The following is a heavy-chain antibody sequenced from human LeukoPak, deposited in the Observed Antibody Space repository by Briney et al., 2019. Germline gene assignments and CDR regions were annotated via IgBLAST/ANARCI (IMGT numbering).Heavy chain of an antibody. CDR3: ARGGGVDTAMDY. Sequence: SETLSLTCAVYGGSFSGYYWSWIRQPPGKELEWIGEINHSGSTNYNPSLKSRVTISVDTSKNQFSLKLSSVTAADTAVYYCARGGGVDTAMDYWGQGTLVTVSS. V-gene: IGHV4-34*01. CDR1: GGSFSGYY. CDR2: INHSGST. D-gene: IGHD5-18*01. J-gene: IGHJ4*02.